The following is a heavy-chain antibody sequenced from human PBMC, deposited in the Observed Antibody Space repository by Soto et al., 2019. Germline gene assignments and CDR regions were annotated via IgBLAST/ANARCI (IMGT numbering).Heavy chain of an antibody. CDR3: ARDESAGSSIKY. J-gene: IGHJ4*02. D-gene: IGHD2-2*01. V-gene: IGHV3-21*01. CDR2: ISNSGNYI. Sequence: EVQVVESGGGLVKPGGSLRLSCTASGSTFSSYGMNWVRQAPGKGLEWVSSISNSGNYIYYADSVHGRFTISRDNAKNSLYLQMNSLRAEDTAVYFCARDESAGSSIKYWGQGTLVTVSS. CDR1: GSTFSSYG.